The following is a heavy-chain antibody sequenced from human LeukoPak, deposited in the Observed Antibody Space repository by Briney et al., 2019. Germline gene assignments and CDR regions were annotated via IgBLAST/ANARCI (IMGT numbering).Heavy chain of an antibody. D-gene: IGHD2/OR15-2a*01. CDR2: IYYSGST. Sequence: SETLSLTCTVSGGSISSSSYYWGWIRQPPGKGLEWIGSIYYSGSTYYNPSLKSRVTISVDTSKNQFSLKLSSVTAADTAVYYCARDSAPQEWRLLIFTSYWGQGTLVTVPS. V-gene: IGHV4-39*07. J-gene: IGHJ4*02. CDR1: GGSISSSSYY. CDR3: ARDSAPQEWRLLIFTSY.